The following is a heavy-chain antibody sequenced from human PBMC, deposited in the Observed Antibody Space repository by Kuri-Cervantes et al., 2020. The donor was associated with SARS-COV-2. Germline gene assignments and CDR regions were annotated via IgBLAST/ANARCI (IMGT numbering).Heavy chain of an antibody. CDR2: IRYDGSNK. CDR1: GFTFSSYG. CDR3: ATFSYYYDSSGSLIADYFQH. D-gene: IGHD3-22*01. J-gene: IGHJ1*01. V-gene: IGHV3-30*02. Sequence: GGSLRLSCAASGFTFSSYGMHWVRQAPGKGLEWVAFIRYDGSNKYYADSVKGRFTISRDNAKNSLFPQMNSLRAEDTAVYYCATFSYYYDSSGSLIADYFQHWGQGTLVTVSS.